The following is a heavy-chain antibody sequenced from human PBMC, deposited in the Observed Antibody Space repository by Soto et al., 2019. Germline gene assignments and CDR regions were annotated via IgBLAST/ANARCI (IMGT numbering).Heavy chain of an antibody. CDR3: ARDREMGLDY. J-gene: IGHJ4*02. Sequence: VKVSCKSPRCTFTSYGSSLLGQAPGQGLEWMGWISAYNGNTNYAQKLQGRVTTTTDTSTSTAYMELRSLRSDDTAVYYCARDREMGLDYWGQGTLVTVSS. V-gene: IGHV1-18*01. CDR1: RCTFTSYG. CDR2: ISAYNGNT.